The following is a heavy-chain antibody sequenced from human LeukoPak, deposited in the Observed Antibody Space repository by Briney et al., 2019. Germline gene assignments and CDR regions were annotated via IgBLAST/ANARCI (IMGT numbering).Heavy chain of an antibody. Sequence: PSETLSLTCAVYGGSFSGYYWSWIRQPAGKGLEWIGRIYTSGSTNYNPSLKSRVTMSVDTSKNQFSLKLSSVTAADTAVYYCAGGSSSWYQFWNFDYWGQGTLVTVSS. CDR2: IYTSGST. V-gene: IGHV4-59*10. CDR3: AGGSSSWYQFWNFDY. D-gene: IGHD6-13*01. CDR1: GGSFSGYY. J-gene: IGHJ4*02.